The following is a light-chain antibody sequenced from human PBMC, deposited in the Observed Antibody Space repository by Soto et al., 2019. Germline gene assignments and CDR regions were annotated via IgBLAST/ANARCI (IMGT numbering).Light chain of an antibody. J-gene: IGKJ1*01. CDR3: QQRSSWPPT. CDR1: QSIRNY. Sequence: EFMLSLSPATLSLNPGERATLSCRASQSIRNYLAWYQQKPGQAPRLLIYDASNRATGIPARFSGSGSGTDFILTISSLEPEDCAVYYCQQRSSWPPTFGQGTMADVK. V-gene: IGKV3-11*01. CDR2: DAS.